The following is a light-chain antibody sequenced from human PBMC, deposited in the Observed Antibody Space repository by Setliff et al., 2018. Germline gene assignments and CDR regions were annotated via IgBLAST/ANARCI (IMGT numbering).Light chain of an antibody. CDR2: GNN. CDR1: SSNIGTGYD. CDR3: QSYDSSLSAYV. Sequence: QSALAQPPSVSGAPGQRVTISCAGRSSNIGTGYDVHWYQQLPGTAPKLLIYGNNIRPSGVPDRFSGSQSGTSASLAIAGLHSEEEADYYCQSYDSSLSAYVFGTGTKVTV. V-gene: IGLV1-40*01. J-gene: IGLJ1*01.